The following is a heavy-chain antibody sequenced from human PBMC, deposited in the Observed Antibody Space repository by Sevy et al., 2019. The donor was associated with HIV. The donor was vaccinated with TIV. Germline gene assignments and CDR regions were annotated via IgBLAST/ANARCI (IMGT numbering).Heavy chain of an antibody. CDR3: VREGRNYEYVWGTYHSGF. Sequence: GGSLRLSCAASGFSFNGYAMHWVRQAPGNGLEWLAVISYDGSVKYYTESVKGRFTSSRDNTKNTLFLQLNSLRPEDTAVYYCVREGRNYEYVWGTYHSGFRAQGTLVTVSS. D-gene: IGHD3-16*02. V-gene: IGHV3-30*04. CDR2: ISYDGSVK. J-gene: IGHJ4*02. CDR1: GFSFNGYA.